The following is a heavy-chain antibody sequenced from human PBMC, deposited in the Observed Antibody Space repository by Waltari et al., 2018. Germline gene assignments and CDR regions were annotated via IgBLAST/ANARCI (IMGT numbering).Heavy chain of an antibody. CDR1: GGSFYGFY. Sequence: VQLQESGPGLVKSSETLSLTCTVSGGSFYGFYYSWIRQPPGKGLEWLGYFHYTGTAKYNPSLTSPVTMSVDTSKNQFFLKMSSVTAAGTAVYYCARISDYADVFDIWGQGTMVTVSS. V-gene: IGHV4-59*01. CDR3: ARISDYADVFDI. CDR2: FHYTGTA. D-gene: IGHD3-16*01. J-gene: IGHJ3*02.